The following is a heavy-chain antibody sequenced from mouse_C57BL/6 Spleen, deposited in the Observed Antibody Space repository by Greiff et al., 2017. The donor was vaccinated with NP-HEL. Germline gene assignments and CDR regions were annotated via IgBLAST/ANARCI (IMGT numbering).Heavy chain of an antibody. J-gene: IGHJ1*03. CDR3: ARAGGYDYGPFDV. Sequence: VKLQQSGAELVKPGASVKISCKASGYAFSSYWMNWVKQRPGKGLEWIGQIYPGDGDTNYNGKFKGKATLTADKSSSTAYMQLSSLTSEDSAVYFCARAGGYDYGPFDVWGTGTTVTVSS. V-gene: IGHV1-80*01. CDR2: IYPGDGDT. CDR1: GYAFSSYW. D-gene: IGHD2-4*01.